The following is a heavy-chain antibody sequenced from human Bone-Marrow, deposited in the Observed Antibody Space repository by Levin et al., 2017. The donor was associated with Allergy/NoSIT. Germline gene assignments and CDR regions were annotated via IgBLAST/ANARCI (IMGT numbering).Heavy chain of an antibody. CDR1: GDSISSSSHY. CDR2: MYYSGST. Sequence: RASETLSLTCTVSGDSISSSSHYWGWIRQPPGKGLEWIGTMYYSGSTYYNVSLKSRVTISLDMSKNQFSLKLSSVTAADTAVYYCARDPGGDFDYWGQGTLVTVSS. D-gene: IGHD2-21*01. CDR3: ARDPGGDFDY. J-gene: IGHJ4*02. V-gene: IGHV4-39*07.